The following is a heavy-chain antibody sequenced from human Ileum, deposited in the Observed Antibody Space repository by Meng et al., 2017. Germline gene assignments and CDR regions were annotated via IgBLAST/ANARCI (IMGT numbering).Heavy chain of an antibody. CDR2: IYHSGLV. J-gene: IGHJ4*02. V-gene: IGHV4-4*02. CDR3: AANSGKKMHS. Sequence: QAHLQASGSGIVKPSGTLSLTCAVAGDSISPTNWWNWVRQPPGEGLEWIGEIYHSGLVNYNLSLKSRVTLSIDKSKNQFSLKLISVTAADTGVYYCAANSGKKMHSWGQGTLVTVAS. CDR1: GDSISPTNW. D-gene: IGHD4-23*01.